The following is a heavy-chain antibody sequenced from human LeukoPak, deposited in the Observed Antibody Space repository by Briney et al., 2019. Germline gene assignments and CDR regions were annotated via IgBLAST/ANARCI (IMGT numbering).Heavy chain of an antibody. Sequence: SETLSLTCAVSGGSISSTSYYWAWIRQPPGKGLEWTGTIYYSGSTYHNPSLQSRVTMSVDTSRNHFSLKLSPVDAADPAVYYCAKAGVRYFDSSGLYAFDFWGQGTTVTVSS. V-gene: IGHV4-39*02. CDR1: GGSISSTSYY. CDR3: AKAGVRYFDSSGLYAFDF. D-gene: IGHD3-22*01. CDR2: IYYSGST. J-gene: IGHJ3*01.